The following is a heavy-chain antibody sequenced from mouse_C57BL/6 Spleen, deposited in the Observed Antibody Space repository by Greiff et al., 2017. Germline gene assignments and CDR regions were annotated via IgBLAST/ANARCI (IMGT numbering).Heavy chain of an antibody. D-gene: IGHD2-5*01. Sequence: EVKLVESGGGLVKPGGSLKLSCAASGFTFSDYGMHWVRQAPEKGLEWVAYISSGSSTIYYADTVKGRFTISRDNAKNTLFLQMTSLRSEDTAMYYCARPVSNYWFAYWGQGTLVTVSA. CDR3: ARPVSNYWFAY. CDR2: ISSGSSTI. V-gene: IGHV5-17*01. J-gene: IGHJ3*01. CDR1: GFTFSDYG.